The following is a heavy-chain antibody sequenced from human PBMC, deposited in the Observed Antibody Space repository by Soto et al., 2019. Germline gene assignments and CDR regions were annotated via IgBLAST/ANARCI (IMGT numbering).Heavy chain of an antibody. CDR3: ARGIPSNGFWSGYYSDYYYYGMDV. V-gene: IGHV3-66*01. CDR1: GFTVSSNY. Sequence: PGGSLRLSCAASGFTVSSNYMSWVRQAPGKGLEWVSVIYSGGSTYYADSVKGRFTISRDNSKNTLYLQMNSLRAEDTAVYYCARGIPSNGFWSGYYSDYYYYGMDVWGQGTTVTVSS. J-gene: IGHJ6*02. D-gene: IGHD3-3*01. CDR2: IYSGGST.